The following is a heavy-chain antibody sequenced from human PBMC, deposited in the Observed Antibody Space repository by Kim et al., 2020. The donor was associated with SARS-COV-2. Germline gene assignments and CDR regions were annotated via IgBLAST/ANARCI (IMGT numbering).Heavy chain of an antibody. CDR1: GGTFSSYA. D-gene: IGHD4-17*01. Sequence: SVKVSCKASGGTFSSYAISWVRQAPGQGLEWMGGIIPIFGTANYAQKFQGIVTITADESTSTAYMELSSLRSEDTAVYYCASPAARTTVTTYYYYYGMDVWGQGTTVTVSS. CDR3: ASPAARTTVTTYYYYYGMDV. CDR2: IIPIFGTA. V-gene: IGHV1-69*13. J-gene: IGHJ6*02.